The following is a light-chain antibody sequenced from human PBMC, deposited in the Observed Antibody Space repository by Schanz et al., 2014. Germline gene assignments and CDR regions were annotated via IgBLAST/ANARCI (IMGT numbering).Light chain of an antibody. V-gene: IGLV2-8*01. Sequence: QSVLTQPPSASGSLGQSVTISCTGTSSDVGGYNYVSWYQQHPGKAPKLMIYEVTKRPSGVPDRFSGSKSGNTASLTVSGLQAEDEADYYCCSYAASYTLVFGGGTKLTVL. J-gene: IGLJ3*02. CDR2: EVT. CDR1: SSDVGGYNY. CDR3: CSYAASYTLV.